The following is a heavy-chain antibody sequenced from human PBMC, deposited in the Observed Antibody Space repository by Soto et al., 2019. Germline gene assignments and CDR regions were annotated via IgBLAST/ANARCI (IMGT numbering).Heavy chain of an antibody. Sequence: QAQLVQSGAEVKKPGASVKVSCKASGYTFTSYGISWVRQAPGQGLEWMGWISAYNGNTKHAQKLQSRVTMTKDTPTSTAYMELRRLSSDDTAVYYCAREPNYFDYWSQGALVTVSS. V-gene: IGHV1-18*01. J-gene: IGHJ4*02. CDR3: AREPNYFDY. CDR1: GYTFTSYG. CDR2: ISAYNGNT.